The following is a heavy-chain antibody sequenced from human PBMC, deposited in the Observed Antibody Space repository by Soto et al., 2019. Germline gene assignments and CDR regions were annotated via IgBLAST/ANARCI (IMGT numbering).Heavy chain of an antibody. V-gene: IGHV4-59*08. CDR1: GGSLSPNY. CDR2: IYYSGTA. D-gene: IGHD3-22*01. J-gene: IGHJ5*02. Sequence: QVQLQESGPGLVKPSETLSLTCTVSGGSLSPNYWTWIRQPPGKGLEWIAYIYYSGTATYNPSLNRRVAISLDMSKNQISLTPSSVTAADTAVYYCARLGAYYQSLDPWGQGTLVTVSS. CDR3: ARLGAYYQSLDP.